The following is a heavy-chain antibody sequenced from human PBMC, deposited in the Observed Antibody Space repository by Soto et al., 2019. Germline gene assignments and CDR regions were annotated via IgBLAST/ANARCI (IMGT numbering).Heavy chain of an antibody. CDR2: ISWNSGSI. V-gene: IGHV3-9*01. CDR3: VATIFGVHKEDGMDV. D-gene: IGHD3-3*01. CDR1: GFTFDDYA. J-gene: IGHJ6*02. Sequence: GGSLRLSCAASGFTFDDYAMHWVRQAPGKGLEWVSGISWNSGSIGYADSVKGRFTISRDNAKNSLYLQMNSLRAEDTALYYCVATIFGVHKEDGMDVWGQGTTVTVSS.